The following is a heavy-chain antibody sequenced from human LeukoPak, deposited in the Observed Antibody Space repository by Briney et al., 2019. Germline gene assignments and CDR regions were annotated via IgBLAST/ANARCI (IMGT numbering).Heavy chain of an antibody. J-gene: IGHJ3*02. CDR1: GFSFSSFE. V-gene: IGHV3-48*03. CDR3: ARDRSIIMDRGTPDAFDI. CDR2: VSVSGDEI. D-gene: IGHD3-10*01. Sequence: GGSLRLSCVGSGFSFSSFEYNWVRQAPGKGLEWVSYVSVSGDEIHHADSVKGRFTNSRDNAKNSVFLQMNSLRAEDTAIYYCARDRSIIMDRGTPDAFDIWGQGTMVTVSS.